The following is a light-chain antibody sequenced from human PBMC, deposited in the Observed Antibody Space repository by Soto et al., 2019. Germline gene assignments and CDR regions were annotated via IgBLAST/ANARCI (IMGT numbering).Light chain of an antibody. V-gene: IGLV1-40*01. CDR1: SSDIGAGYD. CDR2: GNT. J-gene: IGLJ1*01. Sequence: QSAPTQPPSVSGAPGQRVTISCTGSSSDIGAGYDVHWYQQLPGKAPTLLIYGNTKRPSGVPDRFSGSRSGTSASLAITGLQAEDEADYYCQSYDSSLRHYVFGTGTKVTVL. CDR3: QSYDSSLRHYV.